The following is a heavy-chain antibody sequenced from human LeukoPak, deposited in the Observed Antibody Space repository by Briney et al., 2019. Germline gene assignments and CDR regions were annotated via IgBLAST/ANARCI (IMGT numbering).Heavy chain of an antibody. D-gene: IGHD4-17*01. CDR3: ARLGGYGEPNDY. J-gene: IGHJ4*02. CDR2: ISAYNGNT. Sequence: GASVKVSCKASGYTFTSYGISWVRQAPGQGLEWMGWISAYNGNTNYAQKFQGRVTITRNTSISTAYMELSSLRSEDTAVYYCARLGGYGEPNDYWGQGTLVTVSS. CDR1: GYTFTSYG. V-gene: IGHV1-18*01.